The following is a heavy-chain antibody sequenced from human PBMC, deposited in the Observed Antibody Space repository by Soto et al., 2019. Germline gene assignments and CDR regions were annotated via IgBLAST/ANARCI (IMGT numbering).Heavy chain of an antibody. CDR2: ISAYNGNT. CDR1: GGSFNRHT. CDR3: ARSAAGTSGQWLPTG. D-gene: IGHD6-13*01. Sequence: QVQLVQSGAEVRKPGSSVRVSCKASGGSFNRHTISWVRQAPGQGLEWMGWISAYNGNTNYAQKLQGRVTMTTDTSTSTAYMELRSLRSDDTAVYYCARSAAGTSGQWLPTGWGQGTLVTVSS. V-gene: IGHV1-18*01. J-gene: IGHJ4*02.